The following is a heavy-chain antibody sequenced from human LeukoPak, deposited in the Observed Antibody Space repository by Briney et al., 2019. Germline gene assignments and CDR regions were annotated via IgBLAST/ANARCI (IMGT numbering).Heavy chain of an antibody. J-gene: IGHJ1*01. V-gene: IGHV3-33*01. D-gene: IGHD3-16*01. CDR2: IWYDGTDK. CDR1: GFTFSTYG. Sequence: GGSLILSCAASGFTFSTYGMHWVRQAPGKGLEWVAVIWYDGTDKYYADSVKGRFTISRDNSKNTLYLQMNSLRAEDTAVYYCARAGGMTSEYFQHWGQGTLVTVSS. CDR3: ARAGGMTSEYFQH.